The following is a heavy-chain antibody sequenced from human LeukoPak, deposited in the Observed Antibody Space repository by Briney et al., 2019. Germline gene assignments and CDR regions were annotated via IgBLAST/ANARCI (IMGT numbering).Heavy chain of an antibody. J-gene: IGHJ4*02. CDR3: ARRVTDFWSGYYTNDHLDY. CDR1: GDSMNSSNW. V-gene: IGHV4-4*02. Sequence: PSETLSLTCAVSGDSMNSSNWWSWVRQSPGKGLEWIGYIYYSGSTYYNPSLKSRVTISVDTSKNQFSLKLSSVTAADTAVYYCARRVTDFWSGYYTNDHLDYWGQGTLVTVSS. CDR2: IYYSGST. D-gene: IGHD3-3*01.